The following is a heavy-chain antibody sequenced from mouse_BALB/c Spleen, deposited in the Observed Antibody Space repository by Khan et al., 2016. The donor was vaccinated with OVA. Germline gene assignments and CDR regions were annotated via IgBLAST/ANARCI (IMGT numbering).Heavy chain of an antibody. V-gene: IGHV3-2*02. CDR2: ISYSGST. J-gene: IGHJ2*01. CDR1: GYSITSGYV. Sequence: EVQLQESGPGLVQPSQSLSLSCTVTGYSITSGYVWYWIRQFPGNKLEWMGYISYSGSTNYNPSLKSRISITRDTSKNQFFLQLNSVTTVDTATYYCARTARIKYWGQGTTLTVSS. CDR3: ARTARIKY. D-gene: IGHD1-2*01.